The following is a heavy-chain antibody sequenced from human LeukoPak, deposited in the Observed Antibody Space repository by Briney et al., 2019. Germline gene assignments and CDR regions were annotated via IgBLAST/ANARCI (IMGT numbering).Heavy chain of an antibody. CDR1: GFTFSNAW. CDR2: SRNRAKSYTT. J-gene: IGHJ4*02. V-gene: IGHV3-72*01. CDR3: SRDATGDH. Sequence: GGSLRLSCAASGFTFSNAWMSWVRQAPGKGLEWVGRSRNRAKSYTTDYAASVKGRFTISRDDSKSTLYLQMNSLETEDTAVYYCSRDATGDHWGQGTLVSVSP.